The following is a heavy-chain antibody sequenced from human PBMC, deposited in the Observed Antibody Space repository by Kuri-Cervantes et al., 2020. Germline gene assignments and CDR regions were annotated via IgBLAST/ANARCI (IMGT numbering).Heavy chain of an antibody. CDR3: ARGGSSWYLDFDY. Sequence: SETLSLTCTVSGGSVSSGSYYWSWIRQPPGKGLEWIGYIYYSGSTNYNPSLKSRVTISVDTSKNQFSLKLSSVTAADTAVYYCARGGSSWYLDFDYWGQGTLVTVSS. V-gene: IGHV4-61*01. J-gene: IGHJ4*02. D-gene: IGHD6-13*01. CDR2: IYYSGST. CDR1: GGSVSSGSYY.